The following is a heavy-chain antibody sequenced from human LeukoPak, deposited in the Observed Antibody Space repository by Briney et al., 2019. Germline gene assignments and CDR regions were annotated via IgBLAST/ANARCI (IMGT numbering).Heavy chain of an antibody. J-gene: IGHJ5*02. V-gene: IGHV1-2*02. Sequence: ASVKVSCKASGYTFTDYYLHWVRLAPGQGLEWMGWISPKTGGTHYAQKFQGGVTMTRDTSISTVFMELSRLRSDDTAVYYCARGLYGTRHDPWGQRTLVSVSS. CDR2: ISPKTGGT. CDR1: GYTFTDYY. D-gene: IGHD3-10*01. CDR3: ARGLYGTRHDP.